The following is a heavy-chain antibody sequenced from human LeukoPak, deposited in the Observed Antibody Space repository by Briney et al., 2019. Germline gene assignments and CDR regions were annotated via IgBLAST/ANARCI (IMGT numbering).Heavy chain of an antibody. J-gene: IGHJ4*02. D-gene: IGHD1-1*01. CDR1: GGTFSSYA. Sequence: GASVKVSCKASGGTFSSYAISWVRQAPGQGLEWMGGIIPIFGTANYAQKFQGRVTITADESTSTAYMELSSLRSEDTAVYYCAREYNEGRLLDYWGQGTLVTVSS. CDR3: AREYNEGRLLDY. CDR2: IIPIFGTA. V-gene: IGHV1-69*13.